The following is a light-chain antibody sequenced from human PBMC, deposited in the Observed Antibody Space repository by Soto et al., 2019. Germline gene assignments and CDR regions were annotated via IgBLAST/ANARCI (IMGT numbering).Light chain of an antibody. CDR3: SSYAGSDILL. CDR2: EVD. V-gene: IGLV2-8*01. J-gene: IGLJ2*01. Sequence: QSVLTHPPSASGSPGQSVTVSCTGTSTDVGGYNSVSWYQQHPGKAPKLIIYEVDKRPSGVPDRFSGSKSGNTASLTVFGLQDDDEADYFCSSYAGSDILLFGGGTKVTVL. CDR1: STDVGGYNS.